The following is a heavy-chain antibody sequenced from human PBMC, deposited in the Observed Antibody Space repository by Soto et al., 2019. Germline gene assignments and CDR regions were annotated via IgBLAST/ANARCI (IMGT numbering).Heavy chain of an antibody. CDR2: IYYSGST. CDR1: GGSISSGDYY. Sequence: KSSETLSLTCTVSGGSISSGDYYWSWIRQPPGKGLEWIGYIYYSGSTYYNPSLKSRVTISVDTSKNQFSLKLSSVTAADTAVYYCARVPFRITIFGVVIIRPNWFDPWGQGTLVTVSS. V-gene: IGHV4-30-4*01. CDR3: ARVPFRITIFGVVIIRPNWFDP. D-gene: IGHD3-3*01. J-gene: IGHJ5*02.